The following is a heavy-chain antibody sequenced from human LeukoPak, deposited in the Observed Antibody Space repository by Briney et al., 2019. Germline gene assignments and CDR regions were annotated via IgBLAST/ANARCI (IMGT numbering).Heavy chain of an antibody. CDR3: AKDRGPELYFDY. J-gene: IGHJ4*02. CDR1: GFIFNTYV. CDR2: IRYDGSNK. D-gene: IGHD3-10*01. V-gene: IGHV3-30*02. Sequence: VGSLRLSCAASGFIFNTYVMHWVRQAPGKGLEWLAFIRYDGSNKNYADSVKGRFTISRDNTKNSLYLQMNSLRAEDTAVYYCAKDRGPELYFDYWGQGTLVTVSS.